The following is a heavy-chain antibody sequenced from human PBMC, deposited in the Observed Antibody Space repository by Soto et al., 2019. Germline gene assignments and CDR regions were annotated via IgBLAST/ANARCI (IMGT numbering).Heavy chain of an antibody. D-gene: IGHD6-13*01. Sequence: SETLSLTCTVSGGSISSGGYYWSWIRQHPGKGLEWIGYIYYSGSTYYNPSLKSRVTISVDTSKNQFSLKLSSVTAADTAVYYCARVDGSSWYGGVDYWGQATLVTVSS. CDR2: IYYSGST. CDR3: ARVDGSSWYGGVDY. V-gene: IGHV4-31*02. J-gene: IGHJ4*02. CDR1: GGSISSGGYY.